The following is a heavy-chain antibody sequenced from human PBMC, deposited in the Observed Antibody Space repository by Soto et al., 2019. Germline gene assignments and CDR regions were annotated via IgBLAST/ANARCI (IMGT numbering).Heavy chain of an antibody. Sequence: GGALRLSCAASGLTFSSYSMNWVRQAPGKGLEWVSSISSSSSYIYYADSVKGRFTIPRDNAKNSLYLQMNSLRAEDTAVYYCARVPHSSSRPPDYFDYWGQGTLVTVSS. CDR2: ISSSSSYI. J-gene: IGHJ4*02. V-gene: IGHV3-21*01. CDR1: GLTFSSYS. CDR3: ARVPHSSSRPPDYFDY. D-gene: IGHD6-6*01.